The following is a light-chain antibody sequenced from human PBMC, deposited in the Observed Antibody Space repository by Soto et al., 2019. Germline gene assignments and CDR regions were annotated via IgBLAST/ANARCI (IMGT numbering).Light chain of an antibody. V-gene: IGKV1-5*03. CDR1: QTISSW. J-gene: IGKJ1*01. CDR2: KAS. CDR3: QQYSRDPWT. Sequence: DIQMTQSPSTLSGSVGDRVTITCRASQTISSWLAWYQQKPGKAPKLLIYKASTLKSGVPSRFSGSGSGTGFTLTISSLQPDDFATYYCQQYSRDPWTFGQGTKVDIK.